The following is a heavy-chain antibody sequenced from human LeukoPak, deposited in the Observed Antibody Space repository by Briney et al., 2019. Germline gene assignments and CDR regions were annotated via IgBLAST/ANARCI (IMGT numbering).Heavy chain of an antibody. CDR3: AHRHDIVATDAFDI. CDR2: SYWDDDK. CDR1: GFSLTTSGVG. Sequence: SGPPVVKPTQTLMLTCTFSGFSLTTSGVGVGWIRQTPGKARERLALSYWDDDKRYSPSLKSRLTITKDTSKNQVVLTMTNKDPVDTATYYCAHRHDIVATDAFDIWGQGTMVTVSS. J-gene: IGHJ3*02. V-gene: IGHV2-5*02. D-gene: IGHD5-12*01.